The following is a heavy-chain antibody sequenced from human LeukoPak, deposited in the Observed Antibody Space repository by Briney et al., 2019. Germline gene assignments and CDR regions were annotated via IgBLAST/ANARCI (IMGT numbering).Heavy chain of an antibody. CDR3: TKVPDTWLQADP. Sequence: SETLSLTCTVSGGSISKSSSYWGWIRQPPGQGLEWIGTIYYSGSTYYNPSLKSRVTISLATSKNQFSLKLSSVIAADTAVYFCTKVPDTWLQADPWGQGTLVTVSS. CDR2: IYYSGST. V-gene: IGHV4-39*01. D-gene: IGHD2-2*01. J-gene: IGHJ5*02. CDR1: GGSISKSSSY.